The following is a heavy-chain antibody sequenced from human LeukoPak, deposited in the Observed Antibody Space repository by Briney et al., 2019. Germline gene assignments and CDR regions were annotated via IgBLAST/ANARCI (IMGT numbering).Heavy chain of an antibody. Sequence: ASVKVSCKASGYTFTAYYMHWVRQAPGQGLEWMGWINPNSGVTKYAQKFQGRVTMTRDTSISTAYMDMSSLRSDDTAVYYCARNLWFGESSDAFDMWGQGTMVTVSS. J-gene: IGHJ3*02. CDR3: ARNLWFGESSDAFDM. V-gene: IGHV1-2*02. CDR1: GYTFTAYY. D-gene: IGHD3-10*01. CDR2: INPNSGVT.